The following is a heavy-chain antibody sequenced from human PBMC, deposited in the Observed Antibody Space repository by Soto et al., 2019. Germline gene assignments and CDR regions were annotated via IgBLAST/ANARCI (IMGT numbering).Heavy chain of an antibody. V-gene: IGHV4-4*07. J-gene: IGHJ3*01. CDR1: GGSISRYY. Sequence: PSETLSLTCSVSGGSISRYYWSWIRQTAGKRLEWIGRMYHTGTTDYNPSLKRRLSMSVDTSKNQFSLRLSSVTAADTAIYYCARDVGYTGYEQGNPFDLWGQGTMVT. CDR2: MYHTGTT. D-gene: IGHD5-12*01. CDR3: ARDVGYTGYEQGNPFDL.